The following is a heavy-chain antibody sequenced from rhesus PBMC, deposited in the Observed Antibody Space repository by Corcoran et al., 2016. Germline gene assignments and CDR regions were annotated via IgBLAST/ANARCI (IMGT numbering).Heavy chain of an antibody. CDR1: GFTFSYYA. Sequence: EVQLVETGGGLVQPGGSLRLSCAASGFTFSYYAMLWVRQAPGKWLEWISAIESGGGSTHYAASVKGRFTISRDNSKNTRSLQMNSLRAEDTAVYYCAKRDCSGGVCYLDYWGQGVLVTVSS. CDR3: AKRDCSGGVCYLDY. CDR2: IESGGGST. V-gene: IGHV3S5*01. D-gene: IGHD2-39*02. J-gene: IGHJ4*01.